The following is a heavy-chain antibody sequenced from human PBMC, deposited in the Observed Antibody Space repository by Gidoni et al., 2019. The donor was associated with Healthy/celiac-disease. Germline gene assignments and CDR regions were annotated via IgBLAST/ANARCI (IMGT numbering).Heavy chain of an antibody. Sequence: EVQLVESGGGLVKPGGSLRLSCAASGFTFSSYSMNWVRQAPGKGLEWVSSISSSSSYIYYADSVKGRFTISRDNAKNSLYLQMNSLRAEDTAVYYCATIVGAAWFDPWGQGTLVTVSS. V-gene: IGHV3-21*01. J-gene: IGHJ5*02. D-gene: IGHD1-26*01. CDR3: ATIVGAAWFDP. CDR2: ISSSSSYI. CDR1: GFTFSSYS.